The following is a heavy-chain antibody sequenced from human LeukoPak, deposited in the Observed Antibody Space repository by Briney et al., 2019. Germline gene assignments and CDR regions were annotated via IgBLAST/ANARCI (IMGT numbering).Heavy chain of an antibody. CDR2: ISAYNGNT. V-gene: IGHV1-18*01. D-gene: IGHD3-3*01. Sequence: GASVKVSCKASGYTFTSYDISWVRQAPGQGLEWMGWISAYNGNTNYAQKLQGRVTMTTDTSTSTAYMELRSLRSDDTAVYYCARGRYYDFWSGYLNADYYYYMDVWGKGTTVTVSS. CDR3: ARGRYYDFWSGYLNADYYYYMDV. CDR1: GYTFTSYD. J-gene: IGHJ6*03.